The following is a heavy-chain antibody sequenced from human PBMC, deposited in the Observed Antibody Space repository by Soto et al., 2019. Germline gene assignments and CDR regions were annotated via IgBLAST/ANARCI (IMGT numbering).Heavy chain of an antibody. CDR2: IHYSGIT. J-gene: IGHJ4*02. D-gene: IGHD1-26*01. CDR3: ARHSGVSGTLSYYFDH. V-gene: IGHV4-59*08. CDR1: GGSIGSYH. Sequence: TSETLSLTCTVSGGSIGSYHWSWIRQPPGKGLEWIGYIHYSGITNYNPSLKSRVTISVDTSKNQFSLKLSSVTAADTAVYYCARHSGVSGTLSYYFDHWGQGTLVTVS.